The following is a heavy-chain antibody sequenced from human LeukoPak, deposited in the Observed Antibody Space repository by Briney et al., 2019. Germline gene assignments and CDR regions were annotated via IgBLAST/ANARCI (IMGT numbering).Heavy chain of an antibody. CDR1: GGSISSGSYY. V-gene: IGHV4-61*02. CDR3: ARDVSSSWYLVGFDP. J-gene: IGHJ5*02. CDR2: IYTSGST. Sequence: PSETLSLTCTVSGGSISSGSYYWSWIRQPAGKGLEWIGRIYTSGSTNYNPSLKSRVTISVDTPKNQFSLKLSSVTAADTAVYYCARDVSSSWYLVGFDPWGQGTLVTVSS. D-gene: IGHD6-13*01.